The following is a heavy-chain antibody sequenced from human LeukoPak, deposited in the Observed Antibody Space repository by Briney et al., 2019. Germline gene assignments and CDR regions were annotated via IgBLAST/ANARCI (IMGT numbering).Heavy chain of an antibody. V-gene: IGHV3-33*05. CDR2: MAYDGSNK. CDR3: AREGPDCSGGSCYSHYCYGMDV. J-gene: IGHJ6*02. D-gene: IGHD2-15*01. Sequence: AMAYDGSNKYYADSVKGRFTISRDNSKNTLYLQMNSLRAEDTAVYYCAREGPDCSGGSCYSHYCYGMDVWGQGTTVTVSS.